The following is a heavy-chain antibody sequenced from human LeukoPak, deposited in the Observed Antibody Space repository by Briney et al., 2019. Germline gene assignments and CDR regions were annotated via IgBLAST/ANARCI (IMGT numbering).Heavy chain of an antibody. Sequence: GGSLRLSCAASGFTFSSYSMNWVRQAPGKGLEWVSYISSSSSTIYYADSVKGRFTISRDNAKNSLYLQMNSLRAEDTAVYYCARVKLVAGLSLFDPWGQGTLVTVSS. V-gene: IGHV3-48*04. J-gene: IGHJ5*02. CDR2: ISSSSSTI. CDR3: ARVKLVAGLSLFDP. CDR1: GFTFSSYS. D-gene: IGHD6-19*01.